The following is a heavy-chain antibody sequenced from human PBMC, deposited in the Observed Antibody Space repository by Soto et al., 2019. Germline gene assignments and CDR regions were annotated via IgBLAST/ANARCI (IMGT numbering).Heavy chain of an antibody. CDR3: ARDASGPFDY. D-gene: IGHD6-19*01. CDR2: VYYRGRS. Sequence: SETLSPPRTVSGGSVTNISYYWGWIRQSPGKGLEWIGSVYYRGRSYSKSSVKSRVTISVDTSKNRFSLSLNSVTASDTAVYFCARDASGPFDYWGQGTLVTVSS. J-gene: IGHJ4*02. V-gene: IGHV4-39*07. CDR1: GGSVTNISYY.